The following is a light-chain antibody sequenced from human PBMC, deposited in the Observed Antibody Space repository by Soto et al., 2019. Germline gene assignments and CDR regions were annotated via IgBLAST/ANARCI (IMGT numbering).Light chain of an antibody. Sequence: QSVLTQPPSASGTPGQRVTISCSGSSSNIGSNPVNWYQQFPGTAPKLLIYNNNQRPSGVPDRFSGSKSGTSASLAISGLQSEDEADYYSATWDDSLSGVVFGGGTKLTVL. CDR2: NNN. CDR3: ATWDDSLSGVV. J-gene: IGLJ2*01. CDR1: SSNIGSNP. V-gene: IGLV1-44*01.